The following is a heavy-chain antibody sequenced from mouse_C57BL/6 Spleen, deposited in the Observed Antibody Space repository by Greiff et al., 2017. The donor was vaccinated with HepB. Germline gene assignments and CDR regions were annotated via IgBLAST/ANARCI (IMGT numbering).Heavy chain of an antibody. CDR3: ASRLAEGFAY. V-gene: IGHV1-9*01. CDR1: GYTFTGYW. J-gene: IGHJ3*01. D-gene: IGHD1-2*01. Sequence: QVQLKESGAELMKPGASVKLSCKATGYTFTGYWIEWVKQRPGHGLEWIGEILPGSGSTNYNEKFKGKATFTADTSSNTAYMQLSSLTTEDSAIYYCASRLAEGFAYWGQGTLVTVSA. CDR2: ILPGSGST.